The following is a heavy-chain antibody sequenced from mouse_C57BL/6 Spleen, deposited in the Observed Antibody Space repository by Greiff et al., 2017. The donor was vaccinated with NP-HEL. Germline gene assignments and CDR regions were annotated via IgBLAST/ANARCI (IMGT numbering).Heavy chain of an antibody. CDR1: GFTFSSYA. CDR3: ARREDYGSSRMDY. Sequence: EVQGVESGGGLVKPGGSLKLSCAASGFTFSSYAMSWVRQTPEKRLEWVATISDGGSYTYYPDNVKGRFTISRDNAKNNLYLQMSHLKSEDTAMYYCARREDYGSSRMDYWGQGTSVTVSS. J-gene: IGHJ4*01. D-gene: IGHD1-1*01. CDR2: ISDGGSYT. V-gene: IGHV5-4*01.